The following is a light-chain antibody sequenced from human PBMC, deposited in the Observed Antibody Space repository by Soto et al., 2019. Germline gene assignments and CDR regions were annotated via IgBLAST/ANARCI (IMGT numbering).Light chain of an antibody. J-gene: IGLJ2*01. CDR3: SSYTSSSTLDVV. CDR1: SSDVGGYNY. CDR2: EVS. V-gene: IGLV2-14*01. Sequence: QSALTQPASVSGSPGQSITISCTGTSSDVGGYNYVSWYQQHPGKAPKLMIYEVSNRPSGVSNRCSGSKSGNTASLTISGLQAEDEADYYCSSYTSSSTLDVVFGGGTKLTAL.